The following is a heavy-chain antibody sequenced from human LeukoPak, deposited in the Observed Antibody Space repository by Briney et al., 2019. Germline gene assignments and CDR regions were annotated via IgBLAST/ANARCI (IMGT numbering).Heavy chain of an antibody. Sequence: SETLSLTCAVSGGSFSANYWSWIRQPPGKGLEWIGYIYHSGSTKYNPSLKSRVTISVDTSKNQFSLKLSSVTAADTAVYYCARDGYSGNDGLWGQGTLVTVSS. V-gene: IGHV4-59*01. D-gene: IGHD5-12*01. CDR1: GGSFSANY. CDR2: IYHSGST. J-gene: IGHJ4*02. CDR3: ARDGYSGNDGL.